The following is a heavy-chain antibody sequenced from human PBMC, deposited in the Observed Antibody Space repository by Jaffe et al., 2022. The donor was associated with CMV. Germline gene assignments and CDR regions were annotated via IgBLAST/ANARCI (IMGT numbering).Heavy chain of an antibody. CDR2: INPNSGGT. J-gene: IGHJ6*02. D-gene: IGHD3-10*01. CDR3: ASHLTPISGYYYYYGMDV. Sequence: QVQLVQSGAEVKKPGASVKVSCKASGYTFTGYYMHWVRQAPGQGLEWMGWINPNSGGTNYAQKFQGRVTMTRDTSISTAYMELSRLRSDDTAVYYCASHLTPISGYYYYYGMDVWGQGTTVTVSS. V-gene: IGHV1-2*02. CDR1: GYTFTGYY.